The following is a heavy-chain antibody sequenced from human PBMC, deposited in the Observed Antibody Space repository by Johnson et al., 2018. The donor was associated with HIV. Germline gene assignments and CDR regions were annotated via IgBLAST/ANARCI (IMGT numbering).Heavy chain of an antibody. J-gene: IGHJ3*02. CDR1: GFTFSSYA. Sequence: VQLVESGGGLVQPGGSLRLSCAASGFTFSSYAMSWVRQAPGKGLEWVAFVSHHGSNQYYADSVKGRFTISRDNSKNTLYLQMNSLRAEDTAVYYCAKDPSALSITGTSDAFDIWGQGTMVTVSS. CDR3: AKDPSALSITGTSDAFDI. CDR2: VSHHGSNQ. D-gene: IGHD1-20*01. V-gene: IGHV3-23*04.